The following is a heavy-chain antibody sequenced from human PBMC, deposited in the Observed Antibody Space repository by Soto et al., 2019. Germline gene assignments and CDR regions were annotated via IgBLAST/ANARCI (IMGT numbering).Heavy chain of an antibody. CDR3: ARDRRYFDWLGVGGAYYYYGMDV. D-gene: IGHD3-9*01. Sequence: GGSLRLSCAASGFTFSSYWMSWVRQAPGKGLEWVANIKQDGSEKYYVDSVEGRFTISRDNAKNSLYLQMNSLRAEDTAVYYCARDRRYFDWLGVGGAYYYYGMDVRGQGTTVTVSS. V-gene: IGHV3-7*01. CDR1: GFTFSSYW. CDR2: IKQDGSEK. J-gene: IGHJ6*02.